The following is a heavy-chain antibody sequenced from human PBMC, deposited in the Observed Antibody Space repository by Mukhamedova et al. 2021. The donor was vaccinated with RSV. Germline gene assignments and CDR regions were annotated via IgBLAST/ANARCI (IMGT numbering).Heavy chain of an antibody. CDR2: GSTI. J-gene: IGHJ4*02. Sequence: GSTISYVDSMKGRFTTSRDNAKNSLYLQMNSLRGEDTAVYYCARGYSGYVYWGQGTLVTVSS. V-gene: IGHV3-48*03. CDR3: ARGYSGYVY. D-gene: IGHD5-12*01.